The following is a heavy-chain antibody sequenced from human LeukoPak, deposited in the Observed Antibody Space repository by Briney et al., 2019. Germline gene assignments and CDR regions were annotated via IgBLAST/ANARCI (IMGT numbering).Heavy chain of an antibody. CDR1: GGSFSGYY. J-gene: IGHJ4*02. CDR2: INHSGST. CDR3: ARGRGVWLLLDCPFDY. V-gene: IGHV4-34*01. Sequence: SETLSLTCAVYGGSFSGYYWSWIRQPPGKGLEWIGEINHSGSTNYNPSLKSRVTISVDTSKNQFSLKLSSVTAADTAVYYCARGRGVWLLLDCPFDYWGQGTLVTVSS. D-gene: IGHD3-3*01.